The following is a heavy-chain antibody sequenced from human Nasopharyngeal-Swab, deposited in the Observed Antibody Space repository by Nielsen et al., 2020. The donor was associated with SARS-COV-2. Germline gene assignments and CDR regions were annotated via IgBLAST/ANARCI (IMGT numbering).Heavy chain of an antibody. D-gene: IGHD3-3*01. J-gene: IGHJ6*02. CDR3: ARDGLDYDFWSAYFMDV. CDR1: GFPFSNYN. CDR2: ISSSTTYI. Sequence: GESLKISCAASGFPFSNYNMNWVRQAPGKGLEWVSSISSSTTYIYYADSVKGRFTISRDNAKNSLYLQMNSLRAEDTAVYYCARDGLDYDFWSAYFMDVWGQGTTVTVSS. V-gene: IGHV3-21*01.